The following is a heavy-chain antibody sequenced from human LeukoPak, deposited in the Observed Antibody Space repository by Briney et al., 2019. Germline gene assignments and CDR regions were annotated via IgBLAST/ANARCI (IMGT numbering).Heavy chain of an antibody. CDR3: ARVIRYNWFDH. V-gene: IGHV1-18*01. J-gene: IGHJ5*02. CDR2: ISAYNGNA. CDR1: GYTFTSYG. Sequence: ASVEVSCKASGYTFTSYGISWVRQAPGQGLEWMGWISAYNGNANYAQELQGRVTMTTDTSTSTAYMELRSLRSDDTAVYYCARVIRYNWFDHWGQGTLVTVSS.